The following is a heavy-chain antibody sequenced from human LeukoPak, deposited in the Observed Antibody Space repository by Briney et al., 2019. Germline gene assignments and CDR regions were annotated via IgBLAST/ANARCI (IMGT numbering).Heavy chain of an antibody. V-gene: IGHV5-51*01. Sequence: PGEPLNISCKASPYTITSYSIGFVRQIPGKGLKTMGIIYPGHSDTRYSPSFQRQVTISAHKSISTAYLQCSSLKASDTAMYYCARRYFTAMADYGMDASGHGTPVTVSS. CDR3: ARRYFTAMADYGMDA. D-gene: IGHD5-18*01. CDR1: PYTITSYS. J-gene: IGHJ6*02. CDR2: IYPGHSDT.